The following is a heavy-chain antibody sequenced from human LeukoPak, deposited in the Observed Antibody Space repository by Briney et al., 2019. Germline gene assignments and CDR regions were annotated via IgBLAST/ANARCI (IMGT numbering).Heavy chain of an antibody. V-gene: IGHV3-21*01. CDR3: ARAAPVVPAATGWYTNAFDI. D-gene: IGHD2-2*01. CDR2: ISSSSSYI. J-gene: IGHJ3*02. Sequence: PGGSLRLSCAASGFTFSSYSMNWVRQAPGKGLEWVSSISSSSSYIYYADSVKGRFTISRDNAKNSLYLQMNSLRAEDTAVYYCARAAPVVPAATGWYTNAFDIWGQGAMVTVSS. CDR1: GFTFSSYS.